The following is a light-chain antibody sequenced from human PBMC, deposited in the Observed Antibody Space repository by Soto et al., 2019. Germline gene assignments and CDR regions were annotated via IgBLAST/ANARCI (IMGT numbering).Light chain of an antibody. Sequence: EVAMTPSPPTLSVSQGGRATLSCRASRSVSSDLAWYQQKPGQAPRLLIDSVSSRATGIPDRFTGRGSGTEITLTITILQSEDSAVYVCQQYKDGPPITFGGGTKVDNK. J-gene: IGKJ4*01. CDR1: RSVSSD. CDR2: SVS. CDR3: QQYKDGPPIT. V-gene: IGKV3D-15*03.